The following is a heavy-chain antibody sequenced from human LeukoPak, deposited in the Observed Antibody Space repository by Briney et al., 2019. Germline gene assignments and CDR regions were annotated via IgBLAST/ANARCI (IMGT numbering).Heavy chain of an antibody. D-gene: IGHD6-13*01. Sequence: SETLSLTCAVSGGSISSSNWWSWVRQPPGKGLEWIGEIYHSGSINYNPSLKSRVTISVDKSKNQFSLKLSSVTAADTAVYYCARGVIAAQLPPYDYWGQGTLVTVSS. CDR2: IYHSGSI. CDR1: GGSISSSNW. V-gene: IGHV4-4*02. J-gene: IGHJ4*02. CDR3: ARGVIAAQLPPYDY.